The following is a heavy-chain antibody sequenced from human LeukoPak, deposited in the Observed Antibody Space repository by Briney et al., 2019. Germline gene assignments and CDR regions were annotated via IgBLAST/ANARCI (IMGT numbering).Heavy chain of an antibody. CDR3: ARHTISDY. Sequence: GESLKIPCKGSGSNFSSYWINWVRQLPGKGLEWMGRIDPSDSYTNYNPSFQGHVTISADKSISTAYLQWSSLMASDTAMYYCARHTISDYWGQGTQVTVSS. CDR2: IDPSDSYT. D-gene: IGHD3-10*01. V-gene: IGHV5-10-1*01. CDR1: GSNFSSYW. J-gene: IGHJ4*02.